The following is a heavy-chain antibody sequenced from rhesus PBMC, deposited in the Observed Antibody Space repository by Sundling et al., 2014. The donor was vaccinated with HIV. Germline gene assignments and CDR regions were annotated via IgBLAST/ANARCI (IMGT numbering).Heavy chain of an antibody. CDR3: TRGGYSGYSYGLDS. CDR1: GFTFSSYG. CDR2: ISSASTYI. J-gene: IGHJ6*01. Sequence: EVHLVESGGGLVQPGGSLRLSCVASGFTFSSYGMSWVRQAPGKGLEWVSSISSASTYIYYADSVKGRFTISRDNAKNSLSLQMNSLRAEDTAVYYCTRGGYSGYSYGLDSWGQGVVVTVSS. D-gene: IGHD5-30*01. V-gene: IGHV3-136*01.